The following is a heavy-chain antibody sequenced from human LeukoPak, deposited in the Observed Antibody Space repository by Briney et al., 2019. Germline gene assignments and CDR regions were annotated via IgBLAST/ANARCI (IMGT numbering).Heavy chain of an antibody. J-gene: IGHJ4*01. CDR2: ISAYNGNT. CDR1: GYTFTSYG. V-gene: IGHV1-18*01. CDR3: ARDEGSDSSGYFRKFDY. Sequence: SVKVSCKASGYTFTSYGISWVRQAPGQGLEWMGWISAYNGNTNYAQKLQGRVTMTTDTSTSTAYMELRSLRSDDTAVYYCARDEGSDSSGYFRKFDYWGQEPWSPSPQ. D-gene: IGHD3-22*01.